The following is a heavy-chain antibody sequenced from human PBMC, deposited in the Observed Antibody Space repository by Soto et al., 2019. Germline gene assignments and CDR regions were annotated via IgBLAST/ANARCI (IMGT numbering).Heavy chain of an antibody. CDR3: TTQPLLDEWYSYDFDY. J-gene: IGHJ4*02. CDR2: IKSKTDGGTT. Sequence: EVQLVESGGGLVKPGGFLRLSCAASGFTFSNAWMNWVRQAPGKGLEWVGRIKSKTDGGTTDYAAPVKGRFTISRDDSKNTLYLQMNSLKTEDTAVYYCTTQPLLDEWYSYDFDYWGQGTLVTVSS. CDR1: GFTFSNAW. D-gene: IGHD2-21*02. V-gene: IGHV3-15*07.